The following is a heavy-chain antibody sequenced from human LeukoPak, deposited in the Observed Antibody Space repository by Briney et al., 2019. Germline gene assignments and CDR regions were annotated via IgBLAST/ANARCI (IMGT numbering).Heavy chain of an antibody. D-gene: IGHD2-21*01. Sequence: GGSLRLSCAASGFSLRSSWMHWVRQAPGKGLVWVSRISGDGSTTRYADSVKGRFTISRDNAQNTLYLQMNSLRAEDTAVYYCVRDVWGDRDSYFDYWGQGTLVTVSS. CDR3: VRDVWGDRDSYFDY. CDR2: ISGDGSTT. CDR1: GFSLRSSW. J-gene: IGHJ4*02. V-gene: IGHV3-74*01.